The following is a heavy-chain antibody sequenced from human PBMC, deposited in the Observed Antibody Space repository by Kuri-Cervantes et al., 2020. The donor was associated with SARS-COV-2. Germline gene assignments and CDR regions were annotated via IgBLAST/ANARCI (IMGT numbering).Heavy chain of an antibody. J-gene: IGHJ4*02. CDR2: IYYSGST. CDR1: GGSISGSSYY. Sequence: SETLSLTCTVSGGSISGSSYYWSWIRQPPGKGLEWIGYIYYSGSTNYNPSLKSRVTISVDTSKNQFSLKLSSVTAADTAVYYCGKPALSGYDFDYWGQGTLVTVSS. CDR3: GKPALSGYDFDY. D-gene: IGHD5-12*01. V-gene: IGHV4-61*01.